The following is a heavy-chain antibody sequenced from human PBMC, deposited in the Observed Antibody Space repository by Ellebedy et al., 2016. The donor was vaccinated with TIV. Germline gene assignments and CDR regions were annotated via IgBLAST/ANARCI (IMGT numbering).Heavy chain of an antibody. CDR1: GFTVSGTY. V-gene: IGHV3-66*01. Sequence: PGGSLRLSCAASGFTVSGTYMNWVRQAQGKGLEWVSVMFSAGDTYYADSVKGRFTISRDSPENTIYLQMNSLRAEDTAVYHCARESYDTLTGTSYGMDVWGQGTTVTVSS. D-gene: IGHD3-9*01. CDR3: ARESYDTLTGTSYGMDV. J-gene: IGHJ6*02. CDR2: MFSAGDT.